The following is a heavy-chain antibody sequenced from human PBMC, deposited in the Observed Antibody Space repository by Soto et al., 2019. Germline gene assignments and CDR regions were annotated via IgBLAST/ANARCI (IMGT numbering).Heavy chain of an antibody. D-gene: IGHD6-13*01. CDR2: ISWDGGST. V-gene: IGHV3-43*01. J-gene: IGHJ6*02. CDR1: GFTFDDYT. Sequence: EVQLVESGGVVVQPGGSLRLSCAASGFTFDDYTMHWVRQAPGKGLEWVSLISWDGGSTYYADSVKGRFTISRDNSKNSLYLQMNSLRTEDTALYYCAKDMEQLVPYYYYGMDVWGQGTTVTVSS. CDR3: AKDMEQLVPYYYYGMDV.